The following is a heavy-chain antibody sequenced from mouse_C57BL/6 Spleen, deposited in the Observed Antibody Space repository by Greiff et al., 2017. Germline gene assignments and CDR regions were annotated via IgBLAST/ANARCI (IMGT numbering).Heavy chain of an antibody. Sequence: QVQLQQSGAELVRPGTSVKVSCKASGYAFTNYLIEWVKQRPGQGLEWIGVINPGSGGTNYNEKFKGKATLTADKSSSTAYMQLSSLTSEDSAVYFCARSGHYGSSYNYAMDYWGQGTSVTVSS. CDR3: ARSGHYGSSYNYAMDY. CDR1: GYAFTNYL. D-gene: IGHD1-1*01. V-gene: IGHV1-54*01. J-gene: IGHJ4*01. CDR2: INPGSGGT.